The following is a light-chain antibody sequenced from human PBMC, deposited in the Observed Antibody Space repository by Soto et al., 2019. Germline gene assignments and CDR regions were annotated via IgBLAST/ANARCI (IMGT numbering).Light chain of an antibody. V-gene: IGKV3-15*01. CDR1: QSINNN. CDR2: GAS. J-gene: IGKJ4*01. CDR3: QQYNDWPLT. Sequence: EIVMTQSPATLSVSPGERATLSCRASQSINNNLAWYQQKRGQGPRLLIYGASSRATGTPARFSGSGSGTWFTLTISSLQSEDFAIYYWQQYNDWPLTFGGGTKVEIK.